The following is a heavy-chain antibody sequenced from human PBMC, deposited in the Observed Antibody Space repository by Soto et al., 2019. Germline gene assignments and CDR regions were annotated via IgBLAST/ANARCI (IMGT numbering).Heavy chain of an antibody. Sequence: SETLSLTCTVSGGSVSSGNCYWSWIRQPPGKGLEWIGYIYYSGSTNYNPSLKSRVTISVDTSKNQFSLKPNSMTAADTAVYYCARHNYGSGSTYFDYWGQGTLVTVSS. CDR3: ARHNYGSGSTYFDY. V-gene: IGHV4-61*01. CDR1: GGSVSSGNCY. J-gene: IGHJ4*02. CDR2: IYYSGST. D-gene: IGHD3-10*01.